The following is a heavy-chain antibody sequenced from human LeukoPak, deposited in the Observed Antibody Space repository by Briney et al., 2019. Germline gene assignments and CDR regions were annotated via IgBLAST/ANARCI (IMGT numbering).Heavy chain of an antibody. CDR2: ISPNSGGT. Sequence: PEASVKVSCKASGYTFTGYYMHWVRQAPGQGLEWMGWISPNSGGTNYAQKFQGRVTMTRDTSISTAYMELSRLRSDDTAVYYCARDGKDTAMVTSYYYYGMDVWGQGTTVTVSS. CDR3: ARDGKDTAMVTSYYYYGMDV. J-gene: IGHJ6*02. CDR1: GYTFTGYY. V-gene: IGHV1-2*02. D-gene: IGHD5-18*01.